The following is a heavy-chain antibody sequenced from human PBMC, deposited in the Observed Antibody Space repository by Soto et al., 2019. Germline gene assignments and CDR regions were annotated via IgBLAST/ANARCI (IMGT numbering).Heavy chain of an antibody. V-gene: IGHV3-73*01. J-gene: IGHJ5*02. Sequence: PGGSLRLSCAASGFTFSGSAMHWVRQAYGKGLEWVGRIRSKANSYATAYAASVKGRFTISRDDSKNTAYLQMNSLKTEDTAVYYCTRCPPYDFWSGSQLGDNWFDPWGQGTLVTVSS. CDR1: GFTFSGSA. CDR2: IRSKANSYAT. D-gene: IGHD3-3*01. CDR3: TRCPPYDFWSGSQLGDNWFDP.